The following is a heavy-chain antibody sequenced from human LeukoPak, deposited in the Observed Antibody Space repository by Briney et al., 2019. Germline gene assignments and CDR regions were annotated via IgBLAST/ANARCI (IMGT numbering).Heavy chain of an antibody. J-gene: IGHJ3*02. Sequence: SETLSLTCTVSGGSISSGSYYWSWIRQPAGKGLEWIGRIYTSGSTNYNPSLKSRVTISVDTSKNQFSLKLSSVTAADTAVYYCARDRVGATGGSAFDIWGQGTMVTVSS. V-gene: IGHV4-61*02. D-gene: IGHD1-26*01. CDR2: IYTSGST. CDR3: ARDRVGATGGSAFDI. CDR1: GGSISSGSYY.